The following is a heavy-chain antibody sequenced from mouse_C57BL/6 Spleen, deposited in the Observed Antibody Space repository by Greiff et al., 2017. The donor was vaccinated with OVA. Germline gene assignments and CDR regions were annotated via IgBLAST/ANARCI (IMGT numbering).Heavy chain of an antibody. CDR1: GFTFSDYY. D-gene: IGHD1-1*01. Sequence: EVQLVESEGGLVQPGSSMKLSCTASGFTFSDYYMAWVRQVPEKGLEWVANINYDGSSTYYLDSLKSRFIISRDNAKNILYLQMSSLKSEDTATYYCARVIYYYGSSYYAMDYWGQGTSVTVSS. CDR3: ARVIYYYGSSYYAMDY. CDR2: INYDGSST. J-gene: IGHJ4*01. V-gene: IGHV5-16*01.